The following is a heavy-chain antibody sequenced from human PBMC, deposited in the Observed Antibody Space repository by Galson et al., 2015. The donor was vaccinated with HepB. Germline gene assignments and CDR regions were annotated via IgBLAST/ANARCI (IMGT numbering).Heavy chain of an antibody. CDR2: TYYRSKWYN. Sequence: AISGDSVSSNSAAWNWIRQSPSRGLEWLGRTYYRSKWYNDYAVSVKSRITINPDTSRNQFSLQLNSVTPEDTAVYYCARSWPWGAAAGNNFDYWGQGTLVTVSS. CDR1: GDSVSSNSAA. CDR3: ARSWPWGAAAGNNFDY. D-gene: IGHD6-13*01. J-gene: IGHJ4*02. V-gene: IGHV6-1*01.